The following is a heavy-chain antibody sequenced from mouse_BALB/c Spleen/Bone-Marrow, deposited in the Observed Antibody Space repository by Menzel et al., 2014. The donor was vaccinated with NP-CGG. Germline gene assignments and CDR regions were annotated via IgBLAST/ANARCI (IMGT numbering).Heavy chain of an antibody. CDR3: SRFWSGFAY. V-gene: IGHV1S130*01. CDR2: IHPNSGNT. CDR1: GYTFTSSW. Sequence: QVQLQKPGSVLVRPGASVKLSCKASGYTFTSSWMHWAKQRTGQGLEWIGEIHPNSGNTNYNETFKGKATLTVATSSSTTYVDHNSLTADDSAVKYRSRFWSGFAYWGQGTLVTGSA. J-gene: IGHJ3*01.